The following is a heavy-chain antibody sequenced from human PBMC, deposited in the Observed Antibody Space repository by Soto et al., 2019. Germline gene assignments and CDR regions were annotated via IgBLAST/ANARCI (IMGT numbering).Heavy chain of an antibody. Sequence: ASVKVSCKASGGTFSSYAISWVRQAPGQGLEWMGGIIPIFGTANYAQKFQGRVTITADESTSTAYMELSSLRSEDTAVYYCARSDSGSYYSFDYWGQGTLVTVSS. D-gene: IGHD1-26*01. V-gene: IGHV1-69*13. CDR2: IIPIFGTA. CDR1: GGTFSSYA. CDR3: ARSDSGSYYSFDY. J-gene: IGHJ4*02.